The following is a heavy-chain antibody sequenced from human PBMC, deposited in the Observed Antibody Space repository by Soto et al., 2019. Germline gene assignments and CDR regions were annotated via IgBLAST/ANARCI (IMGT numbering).Heavy chain of an antibody. Sequence: ASVKVSCKASGYTFTIYGISWVRQAPGQGLDWMGWISAYNGNTKYAQDLQGRVTMTTDTSTSTAYMELRSLRSDDTAVYYCARFSGGSYNTYYFYYGMDVWGQGTTVTASS. D-gene: IGHD2-15*01. V-gene: IGHV1-18*01. CDR3: ARFSGGSYNTYYFYYGMDV. J-gene: IGHJ6*02. CDR1: GYTFTIYG. CDR2: ISAYNGNT.